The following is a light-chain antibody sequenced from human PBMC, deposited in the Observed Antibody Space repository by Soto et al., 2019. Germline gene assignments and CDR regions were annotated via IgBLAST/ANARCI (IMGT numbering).Light chain of an antibody. CDR1: QSVSSNY. Sequence: EIVLTQSPGTLSLSPGERATLTCRASQSVSSNYLAWYQQKPGQAPRLLMYDASSRATGIQDRFSGSGSGTDFTLTISRLEPEDFAVYYGQQFGTSFPYTFGQGTKLDIK. CDR3: QQFGTSFPYT. J-gene: IGKJ2*01. V-gene: IGKV3-20*01. CDR2: DAS.